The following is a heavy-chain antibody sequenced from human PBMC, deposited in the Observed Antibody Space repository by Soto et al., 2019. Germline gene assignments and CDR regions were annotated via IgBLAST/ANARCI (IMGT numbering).Heavy chain of an antibody. Sequence: QVQLVQSGAEVKKPGASVKVSCKASGYTFTSYGISWVRQAPGQGLEWMGWISAYNGNTNYAQKLQGRVTMTTDTSTSTAYVELRGLRSDDTAVYYCARVVWDSSSWYYFSGGRGGRFDPWGQGTLVTVSS. CDR1: GYTFTSYG. V-gene: IGHV1-18*01. CDR2: ISAYNGNT. D-gene: IGHD6-13*01. J-gene: IGHJ5*02. CDR3: ARVVWDSSSWYYFSGGRGGRFDP.